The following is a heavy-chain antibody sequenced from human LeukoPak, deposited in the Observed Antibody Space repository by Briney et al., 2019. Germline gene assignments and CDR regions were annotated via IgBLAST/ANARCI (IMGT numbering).Heavy chain of an antibody. V-gene: IGHV1-18*01. D-gene: IGHD3-22*01. CDR2: ISVYNGNT. Sequence: ASVTVSCKASGYTFSSYGISWVRQAPGQGLEWMGWISVYNGNTKYAQKFQGRVTMTTDTSTSTAYMDLRSLRSEDTAVYYCARDRPDYYDSTAYLRGLYSAFGCWGQGTLVTVST. CDR1: GYTFSSYG. J-gene: IGHJ4*02. CDR3: ARDRPDYYDSTAYLRGLYSAFGC.